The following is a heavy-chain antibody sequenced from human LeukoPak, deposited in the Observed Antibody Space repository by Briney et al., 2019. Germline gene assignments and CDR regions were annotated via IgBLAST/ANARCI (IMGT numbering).Heavy chain of an antibody. CDR3: TRHSSAAGTFHSWVDY. V-gene: IGHV3-73*01. CDR1: GFTFSGSA. Sequence: GGSLRLSCAASGFTFSGSAMHWVRQASGKGLEWVGRIRSKANSYATAYAASVKGRFTISRDDSKNTAYLQMNSLKTEDTAVYYCTRHSSAAGTFHSWVDYWGQGTLVTVSS. J-gene: IGHJ4*02. CDR2: IRSKANSYAT. D-gene: IGHD6-13*01.